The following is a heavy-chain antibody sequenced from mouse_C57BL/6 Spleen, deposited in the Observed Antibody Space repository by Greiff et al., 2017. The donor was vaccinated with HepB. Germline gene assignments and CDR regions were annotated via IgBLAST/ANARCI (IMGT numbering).Heavy chain of an antibody. Sequence: EVQRVESGGGLVKPGGSLKLSCAASGFTFSSYAMSWVRQTPEKRLEWVATISDGGSYTYYPDNVKGRLTISRDNAKNNLYLQMSHLKSEDTAMYYCARNSYDSNYYFDYWGQGTTLTVSS. D-gene: IGHD2-5*01. V-gene: IGHV5-4*01. J-gene: IGHJ2*01. CDR2: ISDGGSYT. CDR3: ARNSYDSNYYFDY. CDR1: GFTFSSYA.